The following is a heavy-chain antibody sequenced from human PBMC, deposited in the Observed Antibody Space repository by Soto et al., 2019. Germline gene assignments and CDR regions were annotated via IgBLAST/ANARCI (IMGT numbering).Heavy chain of an antibody. CDR1: GYTFTSYA. CDR3: ARGGSLYWYFYL. J-gene: IGHJ2*01. CDR2: INAGNGNT. Sequence: QVQLVQSGAEVKKPGASVNVSFKASGYTFTSYAMHWVRQAPGQRLEWMGWINAGNGNTKYSQKFQGRVTITRDTSASTAYMELSSLRSEDTAVYYCARGGSLYWYFYLWGRGTLVTVSS. D-gene: IGHD1-26*01. V-gene: IGHV1-3*01.